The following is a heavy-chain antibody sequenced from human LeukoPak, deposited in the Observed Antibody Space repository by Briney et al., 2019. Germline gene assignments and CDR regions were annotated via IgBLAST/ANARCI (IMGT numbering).Heavy chain of an antibody. D-gene: IGHD6-13*01. J-gene: IGHJ5*02. CDR1: GGSISSSTYY. CDR2: IYYSGNT. CDR3: ARDLTGYSSSYVRKYNWFDP. Sequence: SETLSLTCTVSGGSISSSTYYWGWIRQPPGKGLEWIGSIYYSGNTYYKPSLKSRVTISVDTSRNQFSLKLSSVTAADTPMYYCARDLTGYSSSYVRKYNWFDPWGQGTLVTVSS. V-gene: IGHV4-39*07.